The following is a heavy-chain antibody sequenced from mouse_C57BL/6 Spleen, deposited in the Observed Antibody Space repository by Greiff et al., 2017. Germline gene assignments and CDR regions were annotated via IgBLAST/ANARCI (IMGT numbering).Heavy chain of an antibody. J-gene: IGHJ2*01. CDR3: ARGRGDFDY. V-gene: IGHV1-82*01. Sequence: QVQLQQSGPELVKPGASVKISCKASGYAFSSSWMNWVKQRPGKGLEWIGRIYPGDGDTNYNGKFKGKATLTADKSSSTAYMQLSSLTSADSAVYFCARGRGDFDYWGQGTTLTVSS. CDR1: GYAFSSSW. CDR2: IYPGDGDT.